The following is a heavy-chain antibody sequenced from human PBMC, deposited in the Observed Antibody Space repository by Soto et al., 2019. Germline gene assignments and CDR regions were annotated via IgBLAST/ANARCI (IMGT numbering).Heavy chain of an antibody. V-gene: IGHV3-30*18. J-gene: IGHJ6*02. CDR2: ISYDGSNK. CDR1: GFTFSSYG. Sequence: SLRLSCASSGFTFSSYGMHWVRQAPGKGLEWVAVISYDGSNKYYADSVKGRFTISRDNSKNTLYLQMSSLKPEDTAEYYCAKDTELQAYYYYYGMDVWGQGTAVTVSS. CDR3: AKDTELQAYYYYYGMDV. D-gene: IGHD1-7*01.